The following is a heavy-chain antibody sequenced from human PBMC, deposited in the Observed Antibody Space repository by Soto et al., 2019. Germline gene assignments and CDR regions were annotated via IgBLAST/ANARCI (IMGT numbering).Heavy chain of an antibody. D-gene: IGHD2-8*02. CDR2: FSLSGTT. CDR3: ARGMTPPGAPAWYYFDS. J-gene: IGHJ4*02. V-gene: IGHV4-4*07. CDR1: GASIAGSSY. Sequence: LSLTCSVSGASIAGSSYWSWIRQPAGKGLEWIGRFSLSGTTNYSPSLRSRVTMSADVSKNQFSLRLTSVTAADTALYYCARGMTPPGAPAWYYFDSWGQGPLVTVSS.